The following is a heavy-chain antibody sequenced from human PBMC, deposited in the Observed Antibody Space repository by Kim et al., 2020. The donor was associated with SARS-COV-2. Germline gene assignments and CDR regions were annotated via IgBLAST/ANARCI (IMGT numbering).Heavy chain of an antibody. CDR3: ARGVYDYVWGSFRYTPYYFDF. Sequence: SVKVSCKASGGTFRSYAISWVRQAPGQGLEWMGGIIPIFGTANYAQKFQGRVTITADKSTSTAYMELSSLRSEDTAAYYCARGVYDYVWGSFRYTPYYFDFWGQGTLVTVSS. V-gene: IGHV1-69*06. CDR1: GGTFRSYA. D-gene: IGHD3-16*02. CDR2: IIPIFGTA. J-gene: IGHJ4*02.